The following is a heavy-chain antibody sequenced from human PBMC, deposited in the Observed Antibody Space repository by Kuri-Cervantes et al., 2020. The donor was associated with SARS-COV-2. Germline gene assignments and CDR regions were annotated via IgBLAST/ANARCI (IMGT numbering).Heavy chain of an antibody. D-gene: IGHD3-10*01. CDR1: GYTFTSYG. CDR3: ARGGYRFGELGYNWFDP. CDR2: IIPIFGTA. Sequence: SVKVSCKASGYTFTSYGISWVRQAPGQGLEWMGGIIPIFGTANYAQKFQGRVTITADESTSTAYMELSSLRSEDTAVYYCARGGYRFGELGYNWFDPWGQGTLVTVSS. J-gene: IGHJ5*02. V-gene: IGHV1-69*13.